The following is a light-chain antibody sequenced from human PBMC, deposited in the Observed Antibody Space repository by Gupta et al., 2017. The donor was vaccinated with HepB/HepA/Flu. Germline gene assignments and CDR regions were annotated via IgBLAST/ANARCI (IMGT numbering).Light chain of an antibody. Sequence: DTVMTQSPLSLPVTPGEPAPISCRSSQSRLHSNGYNYLDWYLQKPGQSPQLLIYLGSNRASGVPDRFSGSGSGTDFTLKISRVEAEDVGVYYCRQAVQTPGTFGHGTKVDIK. CDR1: QSRLHSNGYNY. CDR3: RQAVQTPGT. J-gene: IGKJ3*01. CDR2: LGS. V-gene: IGKV2-28*01.